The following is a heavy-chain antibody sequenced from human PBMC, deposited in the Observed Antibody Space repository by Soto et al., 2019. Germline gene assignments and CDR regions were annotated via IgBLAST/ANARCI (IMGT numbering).Heavy chain of an antibody. CDR2: IYPGDSDS. D-gene: IGHD5-12*01. CDR3: ARGSGYDYWYYGMDV. Sequence: GESLKISCKGSGYSFTSYWVGWGRQMPGKGLEWRGIIYPGDSDSRYSPSFQGQVTISADKSISTAYLQWSSLKASDTAMYYCARGSGYDYWYYGMDVWGQGTTVTVSS. V-gene: IGHV5-51*01. J-gene: IGHJ6*02. CDR1: GYSFTSYW.